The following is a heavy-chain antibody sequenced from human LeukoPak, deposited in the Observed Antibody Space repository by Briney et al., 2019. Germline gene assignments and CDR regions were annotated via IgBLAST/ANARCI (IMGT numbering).Heavy chain of an antibody. Sequence: SVKVSCKASGGTFSSYAICWVRQAPGQGLEWMGRIIPILGIANYAQKFQGRVTITADKSTSTAYMELSSLRSEDTAVYYCARDHRYFDWLSPFDYWGQGTLVTVSS. V-gene: IGHV1-69*04. CDR1: GGTFSSYA. D-gene: IGHD3-9*01. J-gene: IGHJ4*02. CDR2: IIPILGIA. CDR3: ARDHRYFDWLSPFDY.